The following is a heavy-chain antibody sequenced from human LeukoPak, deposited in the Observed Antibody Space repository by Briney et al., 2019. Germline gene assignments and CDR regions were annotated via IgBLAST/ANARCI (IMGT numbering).Heavy chain of an antibody. V-gene: IGHV1-18*01. Sequence: GASVKASCKASGYTFTSYGISWVRQAPGQGLEWMGWISAYNGNTNYAQKLQGRVTMTTDTSTSTAYMELRSLRSDDTAVYYCARDRDCSSTSCLPWFDPWGQGTLVTVSS. CDR3: ARDRDCSSTSCLPWFDP. D-gene: IGHD2-2*01. CDR1: GYTFTSYG. CDR2: ISAYNGNT. J-gene: IGHJ5*02.